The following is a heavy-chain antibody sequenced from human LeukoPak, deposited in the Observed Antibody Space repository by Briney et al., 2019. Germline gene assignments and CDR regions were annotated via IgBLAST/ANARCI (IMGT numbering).Heavy chain of an antibody. J-gene: IGHJ4*02. Sequence: ASVKVSCKASGYTFTAYHMHWVRQAPGQGLEWMGRFNPNSGGTNYAQKFQGRVTMTRDTSISTAYMELSRLRSDDTAVYYCARGSPVEYYDFWSGYFFDYWGQGTLVTVSS. CDR2: FNPNSGGT. CDR3: ARGSPVEYYDFWSGYFFDY. CDR1: GYTFTAYH. V-gene: IGHV1-2*06. D-gene: IGHD3-3*01.